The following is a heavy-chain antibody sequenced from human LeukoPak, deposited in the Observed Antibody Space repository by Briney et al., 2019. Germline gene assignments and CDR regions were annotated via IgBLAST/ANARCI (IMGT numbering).Heavy chain of an antibody. CDR2: INSNGGST. J-gene: IGHJ4*02. V-gene: IGHV3-64D*09. CDR1: GFTFSSYA. CDR3: VKSGYSSSPDVDY. Sequence: GGSLRLSCSVSGFTFSSYAMHWVRPAPGKGLQSLSSINSNGGSTYYADSVKGRFTISRDNSKSKLYLQMNRLRSEDTAVYYCVKSGYSSSPDVDYWGQGTLVTVSS. D-gene: IGHD5-12*01.